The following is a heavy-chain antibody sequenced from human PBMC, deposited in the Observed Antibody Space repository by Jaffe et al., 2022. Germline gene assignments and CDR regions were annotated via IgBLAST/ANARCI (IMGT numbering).Heavy chain of an antibody. V-gene: IGHV3-7*01. CDR3: ARSGDSLYWYFDL. CDR1: GFTFSSYW. Sequence: EVQLVESGGGLVQPGGSLRLSCAASGFTFSSYWMSWVRQAPGKGLEWVANIKQDGSEKYYVDSVKGRFTISRDNAKNSLYLQMNSLRAEDTAVYYCARSGDSLYWYFDLWGRGTLVTVSS. CDR2: IKQDGSEK. J-gene: IGHJ2*01. D-gene: IGHD4-17*01.